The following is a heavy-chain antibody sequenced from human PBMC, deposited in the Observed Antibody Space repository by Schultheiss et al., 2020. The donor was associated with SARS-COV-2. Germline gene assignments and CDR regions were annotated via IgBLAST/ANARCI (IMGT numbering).Heavy chain of an antibody. D-gene: IGHD5-12*01. CDR3: AKRSWLRLDFDYYYYYMDV. V-gene: IGHV3-23*01. CDR2: ISGSGGST. Sequence: GGSLRLSCAASGFTFSSYAMSWVRQAPGKGLEWVSAISGSGGSTYYADSVKGRFTISRDNSKNTLYLQMNSLRAEDTAVYYCAKRSWLRLDFDYYYYYMDVWGKGTTVTVSS. CDR1: GFTFSSYA. J-gene: IGHJ6*03.